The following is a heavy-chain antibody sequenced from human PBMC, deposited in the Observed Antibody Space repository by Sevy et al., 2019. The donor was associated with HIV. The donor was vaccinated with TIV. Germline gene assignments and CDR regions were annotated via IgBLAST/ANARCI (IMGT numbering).Heavy chain of an antibody. Sequence: ASVKVSCKASGYTFTGYYMHWVRQAPGQGLEWMGWINPNSGGTNYAQKFQGWVTMTRDSSISTAYNELSRLRCDDTAVYYSARDRGGGSYYGGYDYWGQGTLVTVSS. J-gene: IGHJ4*02. CDR1: GYTFTGYY. D-gene: IGHD1-26*01. CDR3: ARDRGGGSYYGGYDY. V-gene: IGHV1-2*04. CDR2: INPNSGGT.